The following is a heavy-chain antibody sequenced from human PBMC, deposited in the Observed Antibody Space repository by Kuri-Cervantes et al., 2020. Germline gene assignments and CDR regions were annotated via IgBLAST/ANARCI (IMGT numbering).Heavy chain of an antibody. CDR1: GGSFRGYY. Sequence: GSLRLSCAVYGGSFRGYYWSWIRQPPGKGLEWIGEINHSGSTNYNPSLKSRVTISVDTSKNQFSLNLSSVTAADTAVYYCARRQRLKSGPYYFDYWGREPWSPSPQ. J-gene: IGHJ4*02. CDR3: ARRQRLKSGPYYFDY. V-gene: IGHV4-34*01. CDR2: INHSGST. D-gene: IGHD4-11*01.